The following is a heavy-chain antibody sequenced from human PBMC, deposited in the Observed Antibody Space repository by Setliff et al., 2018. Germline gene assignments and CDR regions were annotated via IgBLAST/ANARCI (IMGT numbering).Heavy chain of an antibody. CDR3: ARDPNGDYVGAFDP. V-gene: IGHV3-11*01. J-gene: IGHJ5*02. CDR1: GFTYNNDW. Sequence: GGSLRLSCGASGFTYNNDWVSWVRQAPGKGLEWLSKISGDGITIYYADSVRGRFTISRDNAKDSLYLQMNSLRVEDTASYYCARDPNGDYVGAFDPWGQGILVTVSS. D-gene: IGHD4-17*01. CDR2: ISGDGITI.